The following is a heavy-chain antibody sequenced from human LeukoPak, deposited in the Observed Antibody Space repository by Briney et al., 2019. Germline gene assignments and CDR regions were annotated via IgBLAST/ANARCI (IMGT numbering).Heavy chain of an antibody. D-gene: IGHD1-26*01. CDR1: GGSIGGNSY. CDR3: ARGGASSIPLDY. V-gene: IGHV4-61*01. CDR2: ISNSGST. Sequence: SETLSLTCTVSGGSIGGNSYWSWIRQPPGKGPEWIGLISNSGSTYYSPSLSSRVTISLDTSKNQFSLKLRSVTAADTAVYYCARGGASSIPLDYWGRGTLVTVSS. J-gene: IGHJ4*02.